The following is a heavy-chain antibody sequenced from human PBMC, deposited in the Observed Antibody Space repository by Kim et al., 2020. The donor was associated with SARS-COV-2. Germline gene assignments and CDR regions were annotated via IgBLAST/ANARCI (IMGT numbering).Heavy chain of an antibody. CDR2: ISYDGSSK. CDR1: GFTFNTYA. J-gene: IGHJ4*02. D-gene: IGHD1-26*01. CDR3: AKSSSESYFGYDS. V-gene: IGHV3-30*18. Sequence: GGSLRLSCAASGFTFNTYAMRWVRQAPGKGLEWVAAISYDGSSKYYADSVKGRFTISRDNSKNTLYLQMNSLRNEDTAVYYCAKSSSESYFGYDSWGQGTLVTVSS.